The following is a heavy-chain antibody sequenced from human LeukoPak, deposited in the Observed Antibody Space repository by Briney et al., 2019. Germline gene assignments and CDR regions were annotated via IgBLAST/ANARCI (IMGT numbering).Heavy chain of an antibody. CDR2: IKQDGSEK. J-gene: IGHJ4*02. CDR3: ARCQYNSSPDF. D-gene: IGHD1-14*01. Sequence: WGSLRLSCAASGFTFSSYWMSWVRQAPGKGLEWVANIKQDGSEKYYVDSVKGRFTISRDNAKDSLYLQMNSLRDEDTAVYYCARCQYNSSPDFWGQGTLVTVSS. CDR1: GFTFSSYW. V-gene: IGHV3-7*05.